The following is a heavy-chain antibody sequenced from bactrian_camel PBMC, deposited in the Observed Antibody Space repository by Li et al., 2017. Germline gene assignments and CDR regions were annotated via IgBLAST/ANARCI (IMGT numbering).Heavy chain of an antibody. Sequence: HVQLVESGGGSVQAGGSLKLSCAVSGINKGTCMSWFRQAAGKGREGVACINEDGSQAYAVSVKGRFTISRDNAENTLYLQMNSLNAEDTGMYYCAARDSRVCVNTFAGGQVTVS. V-gene: IGHV3S1*01. J-gene: IGHJ4*01. D-gene: IGHD3*01. CDR2: INEDGSQ. CDR1: GINKGTC.